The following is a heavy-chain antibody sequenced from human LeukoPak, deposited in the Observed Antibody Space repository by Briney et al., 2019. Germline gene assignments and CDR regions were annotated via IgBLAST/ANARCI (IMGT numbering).Heavy chain of an antibody. D-gene: IGHD3-22*01. CDR2: IWYDGCNK. J-gene: IGHJ4*02. V-gene: IGHV3-33*06. CDR3: AKDFSYYDSSGSGPDY. CDR1: GFTFSSYG. Sequence: GGSLRLSCAACGFTFSSYGMHWLRQAPGKGLEWVAVIWYDGCNKYYTDSEKGRFTISRDNSKYTLYLQMNSLRAEDTAGYYCAKDFSYYDSSGSGPDYWGQGTLVTVSS.